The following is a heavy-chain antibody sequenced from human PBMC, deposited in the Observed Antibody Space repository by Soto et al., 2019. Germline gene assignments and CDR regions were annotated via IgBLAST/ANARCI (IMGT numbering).Heavy chain of an antibody. Sequence: AGGSLRLSCAASGFTFSSYAMHWVRQAPGKGLEWGAVISYDGSNKYYADSVKGRFTISRDNSKNTLYLQMNSLRAEDTAVYYCARGTPMMATVDYYYYGMDVWGQGTTVTVSS. J-gene: IGHJ6*02. CDR1: GFTFSSYA. CDR3: ARGTPMMATVDYYYYGMDV. CDR2: ISYDGSNK. V-gene: IGHV3-30-3*01. D-gene: IGHD4-4*01.